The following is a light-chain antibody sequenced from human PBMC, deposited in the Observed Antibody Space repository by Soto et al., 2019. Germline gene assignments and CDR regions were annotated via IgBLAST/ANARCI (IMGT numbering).Light chain of an antibody. CDR2: GAS. CDR3: QHYKIYSEA. Sequence: IVLTQSQATLSVSPGERATLSCGASQSVSSNLAWYQQKTGQAPRLLIYGASTRATGIPASSSGSGSGTDFTLTFSRLHTDDFATYYCQHYKIYSEAFGQGTKV. CDR1: QSVSSN. J-gene: IGKJ1*01. V-gene: IGKV3-15*01.